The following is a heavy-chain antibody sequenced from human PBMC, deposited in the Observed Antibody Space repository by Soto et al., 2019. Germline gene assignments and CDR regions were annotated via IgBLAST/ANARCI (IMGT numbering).Heavy chain of an antibody. CDR3: ASAYCGGDCYSHWYFDL. CDR1: GYTFTSYG. CDR2: ISAYNGNT. Sequence: ASVKVSCKASGYTFTSYGISWVRQAPGQGLEWMGWISAYNGNTNYAQKLQGRVTMTTDTSTSTAYMELRSLRSDDTAVYYCASAYCGGDCYSHWYFDLCGRGTLLTVS. D-gene: IGHD2-21*02. V-gene: IGHV1-18*04. J-gene: IGHJ2*01.